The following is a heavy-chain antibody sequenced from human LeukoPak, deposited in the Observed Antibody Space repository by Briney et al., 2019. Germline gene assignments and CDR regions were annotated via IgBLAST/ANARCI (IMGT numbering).Heavy chain of an antibody. V-gene: IGHV1-18*01. D-gene: IGHD3-3*01. CDR3: ARNDWSGYYMASGKLLEDY. CDR2: ISAYNGNT. J-gene: IGHJ4*02. CDR1: GGTFSRYA. Sequence: VASVKVSCKASGGTFSRYAMSWVRQAPGQGLEWMGWISAYNGNTNYAQKLQGRVTMTTDTSTSTAYMELRSLRSDDTAVYYCARNDWSGYYMASGKLLEDYWGQGTLVTVSS.